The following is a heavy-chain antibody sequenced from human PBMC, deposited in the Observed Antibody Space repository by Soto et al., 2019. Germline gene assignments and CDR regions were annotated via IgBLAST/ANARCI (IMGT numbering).Heavy chain of an antibody. D-gene: IGHD3-22*01. CDR1: RDTCTSYG. CDR3: ARDAPGYDSRSFDY. Sequence: AARDTCTSYGISWVRQAPGQGLEWMGWISAYNGNTNYAQKLQGRVTMTTDTSTSTDYMELRSLRSDDTAVYYCARDAPGYDSRSFDYWGQGTLVTVS. J-gene: IGHJ4*02. CDR2: ISAYNGNT. V-gene: IGHV1-18*01.